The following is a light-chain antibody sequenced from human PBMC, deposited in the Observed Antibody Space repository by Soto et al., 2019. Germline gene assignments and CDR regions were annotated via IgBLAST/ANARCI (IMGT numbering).Light chain of an antibody. CDR1: QSVASN. J-gene: IGKJ4*01. CDR2: GAS. Sequence: DIVMTQSPATQSVSPGERATLSCRASQSVASNLAWYQQRPGQAPRLLIYGASTRATGVPVRFSGSGSGTEFTLTISSLQSEDFAVYYCHHYNNWPHTFGGGTKVEIK. V-gene: IGKV3-15*01. CDR3: HHYNNWPHT.